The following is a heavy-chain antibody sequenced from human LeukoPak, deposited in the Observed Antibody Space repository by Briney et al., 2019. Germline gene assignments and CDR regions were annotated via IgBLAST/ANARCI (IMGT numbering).Heavy chain of an antibody. D-gene: IGHD4-17*01. CDR1: GFSLSTSGVG. J-gene: IGHJ3*02. V-gene: IGHV2-5*01. CDR3: ALRTTVTNAFDI. Sequence: SGPTLVNPTQTLTLTCTFSGFSLSTSGVGVGWIRQPPGKALEWLALIYWNDDKRYSPSLKSRLTITKDTSKNQVVLTMTNMDPVDTATYYCALRTTVTNAFDIWGQGTMVIVSS. CDR2: IYWNDDK.